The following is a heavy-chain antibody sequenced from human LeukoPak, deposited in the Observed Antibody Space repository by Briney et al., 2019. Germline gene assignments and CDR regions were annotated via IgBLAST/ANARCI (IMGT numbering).Heavy chain of an antibody. CDR1: GFTFSSYE. J-gene: IGHJ4*02. Sequence: PGGSLRLSCAASGFTFSSYEMSWVRQPPGKGLEWVSYISSSGSSIYYAAAVMGRFTISRDNAKNSLYLQMNSLRAEDTAVYYCARGQCSGGSCSIDYWGQATLVTVSS. D-gene: IGHD2-15*01. CDR2: ISSSGSSI. CDR3: ARGQCSGGSCSIDY. V-gene: IGHV3-48*03.